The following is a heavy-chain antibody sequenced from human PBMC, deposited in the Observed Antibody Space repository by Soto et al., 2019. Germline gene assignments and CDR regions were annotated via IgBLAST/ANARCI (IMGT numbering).Heavy chain of an antibody. CDR1: GGSFSGYY. Sequence: SETMDLTCAVYGGSFSGYYGSWIRQPPGKGLEWIGEINHSGSTNYNPPLKSRVTISVDTSKNQFSLKLSSVTAADTAVYYCARATSWPNYYGSANYYYYYYMDVWGKGTTVTVSS. J-gene: IGHJ6*03. CDR3: ARATSWPNYYGSANYYYYYYMDV. CDR2: INHSGST. V-gene: IGHV4-34*01. D-gene: IGHD3-10*01.